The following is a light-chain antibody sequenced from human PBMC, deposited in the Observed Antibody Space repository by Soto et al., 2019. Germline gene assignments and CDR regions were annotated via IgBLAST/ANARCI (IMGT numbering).Light chain of an antibody. V-gene: IGKV1-39*01. Sequence: DIQMTQSHSSLYAYVGDRVTITCRASQTISYYLNWYQQRPGKAHQVLIYAASSLKSGVPSRFSGSGSGTEFTLTIIGRQPEDFATYYCQQGASSPLTFGGGTRVEI. CDR3: QQGASSPLT. J-gene: IGKJ4*01. CDR2: AAS. CDR1: QTISYY.